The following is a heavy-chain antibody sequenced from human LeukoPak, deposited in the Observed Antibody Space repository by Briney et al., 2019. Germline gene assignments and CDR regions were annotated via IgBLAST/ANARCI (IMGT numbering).Heavy chain of an antibody. Sequence: GGSLRLSCAASGFPFNKYAIQWVRQAPGTGLEWVAVISYDGTNIYYADSVKGRFTISRDNSKNTVFLQMNSLRAEDTAVYYCARGLTNYDASSVPVYWGQGAPVTVTS. CDR2: ISYDGTNI. V-gene: IGHV3-30*01. D-gene: IGHD3-3*01. CDR1: GFPFNKYA. J-gene: IGHJ1*01. CDR3: ARGLTNYDASSVPVY.